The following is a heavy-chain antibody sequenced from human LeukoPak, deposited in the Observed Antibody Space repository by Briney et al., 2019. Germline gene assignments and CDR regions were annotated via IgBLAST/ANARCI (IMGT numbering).Heavy chain of an antibody. J-gene: IGHJ4*02. CDR3: ARDPQYGSGSYLFSYYFDY. CDR2: ISYDGSNR. Sequence: GGSLRLSCAASGYTFSSYAMHWVRQAPGKGLEWVAVISYDGSNRYYADSVKGRFTISRDNSKNTLYLQMNSLRAEDTAVYYCARDPQYGSGSYLFSYYFDYWGQGTLVTVSS. V-gene: IGHV3-30*04. D-gene: IGHD3-10*01. CDR1: GYTFSSYA.